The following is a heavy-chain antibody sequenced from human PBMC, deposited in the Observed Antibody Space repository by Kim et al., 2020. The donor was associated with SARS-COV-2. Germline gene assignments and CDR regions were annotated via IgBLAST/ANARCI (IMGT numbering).Heavy chain of an antibody. Sequence: GGSLRLSCAASGFTFSSYGMHWVRQAPGKGLEWVAVISYDGSNKYYADSVKGRFTISRDNSKNTLYLQMNSLRAEDTAVYYCARDGEYCSSTSCYIYYY. V-gene: IGHV3-33*05. CDR3: ARDGEYCSSTSCYIYYY. CDR2: ISYDGSNK. J-gene: IGHJ6*01. D-gene: IGHD2-2*02. CDR1: GFTFSSYG.